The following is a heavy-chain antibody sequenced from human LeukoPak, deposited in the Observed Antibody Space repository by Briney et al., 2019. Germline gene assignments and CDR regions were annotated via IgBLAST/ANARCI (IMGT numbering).Heavy chain of an antibody. Sequence: PGGSLRLSCAASGFTFSSYEMNWVRQAPGKGLEWVSYISSSGSTIYYADSVKGRFTISRDNAKNSLYLQMNSLRAEDTAVYYCARVIPSGWYDSDYWGQGTLVTVSS. CDR1: GFTFSSYE. D-gene: IGHD6-19*01. CDR3: ARVIPSGWYDSDY. CDR2: ISSSGSTI. J-gene: IGHJ4*02. V-gene: IGHV3-48*03.